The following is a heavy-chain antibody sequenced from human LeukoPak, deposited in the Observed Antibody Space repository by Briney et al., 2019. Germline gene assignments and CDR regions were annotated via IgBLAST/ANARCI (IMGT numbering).Heavy chain of an antibody. CDR1: GGSFSGYY. D-gene: IGHD6-19*01. CDR2: INHSGSA. V-gene: IGHV4-34*01. CDR3: ANTPRYGHSSGWYGTKGNYYFDY. Sequence: SETLSLTCAVYGGSFSGYYWSWIRQPPGKGLEWIGEINHSGSANYNPSLKSRVTISVDTSKNQFSLKLSSVTAADTAVYYCANTPRYGHSSGWYGTKGNYYFDYRGQGTLVTVSS. J-gene: IGHJ4*02.